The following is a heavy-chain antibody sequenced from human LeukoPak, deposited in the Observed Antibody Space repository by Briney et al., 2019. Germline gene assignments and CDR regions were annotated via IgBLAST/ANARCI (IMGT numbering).Heavy chain of an antibody. V-gene: IGHV4-61*02. CDR3: AKEGLELEFDC. CDR2: IYTSGST. CDR1: GGSISSGSYY. J-gene: IGHJ4*02. Sequence: PSQTLSLTCTVSGGSISSGSYYWSWIRQPAGKGLEWIGRIYTSGSTNYNPSLKSRVTISVDTSKNQFSLKLSSVTAADTAVYYCAKEGLELEFDCWGQGTLVTVSS. D-gene: IGHD3-3*01.